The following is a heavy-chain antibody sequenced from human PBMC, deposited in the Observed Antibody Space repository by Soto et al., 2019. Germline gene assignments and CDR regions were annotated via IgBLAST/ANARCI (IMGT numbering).Heavy chain of an antibody. Sequence: SETLSLTCTVSGGSISSYYWSWIRQPAGKGLEWIGRIYTSGSTNYNPSLKSRVTMSVDTSKNQFSLKLSSLRSEDTAVYYCARDRTAGYLTDNWFDPWGQGTLVTVSS. D-gene: IGHD6-25*01. J-gene: IGHJ5*02. V-gene: IGHV4-4*07. CDR3: ARDRTAGYLTDNWFDP. CDR1: GGSISSYY. CDR2: IYTSGST.